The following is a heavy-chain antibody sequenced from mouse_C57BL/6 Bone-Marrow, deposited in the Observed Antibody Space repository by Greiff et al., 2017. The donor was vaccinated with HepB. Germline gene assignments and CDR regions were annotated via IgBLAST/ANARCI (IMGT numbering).Heavy chain of an antibody. CDR3: ARKPPGDYVRFDY. D-gene: IGHD2-13*01. CDR1: GYTFTSYW. CDR2: INPSSGYT. V-gene: IGHV1-7*01. Sequence: QVQLQQSGAELAKPGASVKLSCKASGYTFTSYWMYWVKQRPGQGLEWIGDINPSSGYTKYNQKFKDKATLTADKSSSTAYMQLSSLTYEDSAVYYCARKPPGDYVRFDYWGQGTTLTVSS. J-gene: IGHJ2*01.